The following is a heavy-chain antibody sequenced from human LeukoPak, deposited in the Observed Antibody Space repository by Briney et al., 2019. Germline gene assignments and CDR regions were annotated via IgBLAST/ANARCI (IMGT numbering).Heavy chain of an antibody. J-gene: IGHJ3*02. V-gene: IGHV3-21*01. CDR3: ARGLAVTRGWAFDI. Sequence: GGSLRLSCAVSGFTFSSHSMNWVRQAPGKGLEWVSSISSSSSYIYYADSVKGRFTISRDNAKNSLYLQMNSLRAEDTAVYYCARGLAVTRGWAFDIWGQGTMVTVSS. D-gene: IGHD4-17*01. CDR1: GFTFSSHS. CDR2: ISSSSSYI.